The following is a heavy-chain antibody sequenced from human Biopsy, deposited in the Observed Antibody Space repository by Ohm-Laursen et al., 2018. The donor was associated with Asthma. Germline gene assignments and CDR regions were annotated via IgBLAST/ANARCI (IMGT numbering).Heavy chain of an antibody. Sequence: SLRLSCTASRFTYEMHWVRQAPGKGLEWVAVISYDGSSIYYADSVKGRFTMARDNSKNTLDLQMSSLRAEDTAIYYCARVFESSEWGPFYHFGLDVWGQGTTVAVSS. CDR3: ARVFESSEWGPFYHFGLDV. D-gene: IGHD6-25*01. J-gene: IGHJ6*02. CDR2: ISYDGSSI. V-gene: IGHV3-30-3*01. CDR1: RFTYE.